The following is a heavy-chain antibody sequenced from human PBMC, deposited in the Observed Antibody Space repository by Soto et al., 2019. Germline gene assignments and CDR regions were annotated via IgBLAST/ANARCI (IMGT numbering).Heavy chain of an antibody. CDR1: GFTFSSYW. Sequence: EVQLVESGGGLVQPGGSLRLSCAASGFTFSSYWMHWVRQAPGKGLVWVSRINSDGSSTSYADSVKGRFTISRDNAKNTLYLQMNSLRAEDTAVYYCARESRFSCYYYYMDVWGKGTTVTVSS. CDR3: ARESRFSCYYYYMDV. J-gene: IGHJ6*03. CDR2: INSDGSST. D-gene: IGHD3-10*01. V-gene: IGHV3-74*01.